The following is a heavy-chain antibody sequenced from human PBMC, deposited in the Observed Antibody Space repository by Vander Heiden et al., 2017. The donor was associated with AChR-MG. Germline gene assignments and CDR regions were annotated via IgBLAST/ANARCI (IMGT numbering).Heavy chain of an antibody. J-gene: IGHJ4*02. D-gene: IGHD2-2*01. CDR1: GFKFSDYS. CDR2: ISSSSSYI. Sequence: EVRLVQSGGALVKPGESVSLSCVASGFKFSDYSMSWVRQAPGKGLEWVSSISSSSSYIYYVDSVRGRFTISRDNAKNSLTLQLDSVRVEDTAVYYCAMYSSRWRIDSWGQGTQVSVS. CDR3: AMYSSRWRIDS. V-gene: IGHV3-21*01.